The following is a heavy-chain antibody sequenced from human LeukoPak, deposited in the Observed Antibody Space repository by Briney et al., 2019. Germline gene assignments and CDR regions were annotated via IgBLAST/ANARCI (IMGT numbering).Heavy chain of an antibody. CDR1: GGSFSGYY. D-gene: IGHD4-17*01. CDR3: ARSGGTTVTTFAFDY. Sequence: SETLSLTCAVYGGSFSGYYWSWIRQPPGKGLEWIGEINHSGSTNYNPSLKSRVTISVDTSKNQFSLKLSSVTAADTAVYYCARSGGTTVTTFAFDYWGQGALVTVSS. J-gene: IGHJ4*02. CDR2: INHSGST. V-gene: IGHV4-34*01.